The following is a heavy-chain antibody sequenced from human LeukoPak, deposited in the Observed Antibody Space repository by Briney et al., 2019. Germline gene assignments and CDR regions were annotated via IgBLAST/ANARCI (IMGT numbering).Heavy chain of an antibody. CDR2: ISYDGSNK. J-gene: IGHJ4*02. D-gene: IGHD6-13*01. Sequence: PGGSLRLSCAASGFTFSSYALHWVRQGPGKGLAWVAIISYDGSNKYYADSVKGRFTISRDNSKNTLYLQMNSLRAEDTAVYYCAKTSPYSSSWYGGIDYWGQGTLVTISS. CDR3: AKTSPYSSSWYGGIDY. V-gene: IGHV3-30-3*02. CDR1: GFTFSSYA.